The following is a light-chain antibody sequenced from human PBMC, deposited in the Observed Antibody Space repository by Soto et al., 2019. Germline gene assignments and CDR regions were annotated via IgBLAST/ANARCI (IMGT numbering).Light chain of an antibody. CDR2: WAS. J-gene: IGKJ4*01. Sequence: DIVMTQSPDSLAVSLSERATINCKPSQSVFYNSNNKHYLAWYQHKPGQPPRLLIYWASTRESGVPDRFSGSGSGKDFTPTISSLQPEDGAVYYSQQYSSTRLAFGGGNKVEIK. CDR3: QQYSSTRLA. CDR1: QSVFYNSNNKHY. V-gene: IGKV4-1*01.